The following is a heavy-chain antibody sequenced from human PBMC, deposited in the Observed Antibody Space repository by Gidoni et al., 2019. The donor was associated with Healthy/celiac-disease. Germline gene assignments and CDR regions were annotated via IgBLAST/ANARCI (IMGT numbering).Heavy chain of an antibody. J-gene: IGHJ3*02. CDR2: INPNSGGT. CDR1: GYTFTGYY. V-gene: IGHV1-2*02. CDR3: ARVLKRGYYDILTGYNDAFDI. Sequence: QVQLMQSGAEVKKPGASVKVSCKASGYTFTGYYMHWVRQAPGQGLEWMGWINPNSGGTKYAQKFQGRVTMTRDTSISTAYMDLSSLRSDDTAVYYCARVLKRGYYDILTGYNDAFDIWGQGTMVTVSS. D-gene: IGHD3-9*01.